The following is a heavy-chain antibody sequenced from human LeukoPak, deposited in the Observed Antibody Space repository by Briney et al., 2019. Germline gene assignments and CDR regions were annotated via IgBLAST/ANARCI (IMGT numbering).Heavy chain of an antibody. D-gene: IGHD3-3*01. CDR3: ARHRGVRFLEWFLDAFDI. CDR1: GGSISSSSYY. V-gene: IGHV4-39*01. J-gene: IGHJ3*02. Sequence: SETLSLTCTVSGGSISSSSYYRGWIRQPPGKGLEWIGSIYYSGSTYYNPSLKSRVTISVDTSKNQFSLKLSSVTAADTAVYYCARHRGVRFLEWFLDAFDIWGQGTMVTVSS. CDR2: IYYSGST.